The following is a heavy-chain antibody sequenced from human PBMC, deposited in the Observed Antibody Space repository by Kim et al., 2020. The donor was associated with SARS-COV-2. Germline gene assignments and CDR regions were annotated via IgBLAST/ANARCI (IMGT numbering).Heavy chain of an antibody. CDR2: MWHHGRIE. CDR1: GFDFSSRG. J-gene: IGHJ3*01. D-gene: IGHD3-10*01. V-gene: IGHV3-30*02. Sequence: GGSLRLSCAASGFDFSSRGMHWVRQAPGKGLEWLAFMWHHGRIENYADSVKGRFTISRDNSKKTVSLQMNTLRAEDTAVYYCVQGHGRGVEQSAVDVWC. CDR3: VQGHGRGVEQSAVDV.